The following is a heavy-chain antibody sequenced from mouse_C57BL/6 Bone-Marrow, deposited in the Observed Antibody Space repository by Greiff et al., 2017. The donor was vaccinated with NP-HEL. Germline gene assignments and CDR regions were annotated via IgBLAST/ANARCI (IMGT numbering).Heavy chain of an antibody. J-gene: IGHJ1*03. Sequence: EVHLVESGGGLVKPGGSLKLSCAASGFTFSDYGMHWVRQAPEKGLEWVAYISSGSSTIYYADTVKGRFTISRDNAKNTLFLQMTSVRSEDTAMYYCARPPFYDSNYCWYFDVWGTGTTVTVSS. CDR2: ISSGSSTI. D-gene: IGHD2-5*01. CDR1: GFTFSDYG. V-gene: IGHV5-17*01. CDR3: ARPPFYDSNYCWYFDV.